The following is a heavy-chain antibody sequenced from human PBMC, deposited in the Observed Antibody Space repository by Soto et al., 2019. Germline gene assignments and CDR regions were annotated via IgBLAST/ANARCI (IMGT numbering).Heavy chain of an antibody. J-gene: IGHJ4*02. D-gene: IGHD3-3*01. CDR1: GGSISSYY. CDR3: ARILKGPFGVVIIDY. CDR2: IYYSGST. V-gene: IGHV4-59*01. Sequence: SETLSLTCTVSGGSISSYYWSWIRQPPGKGLEWIGYIYYSGSTNYNPSLKSRVTISVDTSKNQFSLKLSSVTAADTAVYYCARILKGPFGVVIIDYWGQGTLVTVSS.